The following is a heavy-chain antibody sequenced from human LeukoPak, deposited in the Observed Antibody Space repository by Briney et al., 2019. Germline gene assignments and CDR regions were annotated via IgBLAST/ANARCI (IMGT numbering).Heavy chain of an antibody. J-gene: IGHJ4*02. CDR3: TRAHYYDSSGYPPPLDY. CDR2: IRSKAYGGTT. V-gene: IGHV3-49*03. Sequence: GRSLRLSCTASGFTFGDYAMSWFRQAPGKGLEWGGFIRSKAYGGTTEYAASVKGRFTISRDDSKSIAYLQMNSLKTEDTAVYYCTRAHYYDSSGYPPPLDYWGQGTLVTVSS. CDR1: GFTFGDYA. D-gene: IGHD3-22*01.